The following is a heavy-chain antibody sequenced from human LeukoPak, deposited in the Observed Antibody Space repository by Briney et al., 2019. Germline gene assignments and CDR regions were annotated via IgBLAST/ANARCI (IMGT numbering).Heavy chain of an antibody. J-gene: IGHJ6*04. V-gene: IGHV3-7*03. CDR2: IKQDGSEK. Sequence: PGGSLRLSCAASGFTFSSYWMSWVRQAPGKGVEWVANIKQDGSEKYYVDSVRGRFTISRDNAKNSLYLQMNSLRAEDTAVYYCSINYYYYGMDVWGKGTTVTVSS. CDR1: GFTFSSYW. CDR3: SINYYYYGMDV.